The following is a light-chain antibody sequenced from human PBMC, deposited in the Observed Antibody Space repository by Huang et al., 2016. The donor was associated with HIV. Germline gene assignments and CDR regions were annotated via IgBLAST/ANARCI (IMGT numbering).Light chain of an antibody. CDR2: KAS. V-gene: IGKV1-5*03. J-gene: IGKJ1*01. CDR3: QQYNTYSWT. CDR1: QSIRSW. Sequence: DIQMTQSPSTLSASVGDRVTITCRASQSIRSWLAWYQQKPGKVPKLLIYKASSLESGVPSRFSGSGSGTEFTLTISSLQPDDFATYYCQQYNTYSWTFGQGTKVEIK.